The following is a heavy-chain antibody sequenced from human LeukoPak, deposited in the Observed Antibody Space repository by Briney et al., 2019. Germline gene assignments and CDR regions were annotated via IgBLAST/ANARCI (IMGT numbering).Heavy chain of an antibody. Sequence: GRSLRLSCAASGFTFSSYGIHWVRQAPGKGLEWVAVIWYDGSNKYYADSVKGRFTISRDNSKNTLYLQMNSLRAEDTAVYYCAKEGGYYSFDSWGQGTLVTVSS. D-gene: IGHD1-1*01. CDR1: GFTFSSYG. CDR2: IWYDGSNK. CDR3: AKEGGYYSFDS. J-gene: IGHJ4*02. V-gene: IGHV3-33*06.